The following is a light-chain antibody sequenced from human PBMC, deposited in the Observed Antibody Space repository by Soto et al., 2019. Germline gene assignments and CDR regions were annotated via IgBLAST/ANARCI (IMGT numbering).Light chain of an antibody. CDR2: GAS. V-gene: IGKV3D-15*01. CDR3: QQYDSYSRT. CDR1: QSVSSD. Sequence: MTQSPSTLSGSVGDRVTITCRASQSVSSDLAWYQQKPGQAPRLLIYGASNRATGIPDRFSGSGSGTDFTLTISSLQPDDFATYYCQQYDSYSRTFGQGTKVDIK. J-gene: IGKJ1*01.